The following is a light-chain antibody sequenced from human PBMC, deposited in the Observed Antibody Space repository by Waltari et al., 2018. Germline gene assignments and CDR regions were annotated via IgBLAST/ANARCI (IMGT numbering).Light chain of an antibody. V-gene: IGKV3-15*01. CDR2: GAS. CDR3: QQYNNWPPWT. CDR1: QTVSSN. J-gene: IGKJ1*01. Sequence: ETVMTQSPATLSVSPGERATLSCRASQTVSSNLAWYQQKPGQAPRLLIYGASTRATGIPARFSGSGSGTQFTLTISSQQSEDFAVYYCQQYNNWPPWTFGQGTKVEIK.